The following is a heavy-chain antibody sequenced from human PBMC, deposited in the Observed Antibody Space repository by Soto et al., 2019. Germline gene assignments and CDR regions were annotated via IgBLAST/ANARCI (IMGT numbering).Heavy chain of an antibody. J-gene: IGHJ4*02. CDR2: ISSSSGYI. V-gene: IGHV3-21*01. D-gene: IGHD3-10*01. CDR1: GFTFSTYS. CDR3: VRDSGARNYHYFDY. Sequence: GGSLRLSCAASGFTFSTYSMNWVRQAPGKGLEWVSSISSSSGYIYYADSVKGRFTISRDNAKNSLYLQMSSLRAEDTAVYHCVRDSGARNYHYFDYWGQGTLVTVSS.